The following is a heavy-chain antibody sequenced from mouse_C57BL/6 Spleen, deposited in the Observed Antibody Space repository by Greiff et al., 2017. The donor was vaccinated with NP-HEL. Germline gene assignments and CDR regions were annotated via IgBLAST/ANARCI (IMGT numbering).Heavy chain of an antibody. V-gene: IGHV5-4*01. CDR2: ISDGGSYT. J-gene: IGHJ4*01. Sequence: EVQLVESGGGLVTPGGSLKLSCAASGFTFSSYAMSWVRQTPEKRLEWVATISDGGSYTYYPDNVKGRFTISRDNAKNNLYLQMSHLKSEDTAMYYCARDIAPIYYGNYVYAMDYWGQGTSVTVSS. CDR1: GFTFSSYA. D-gene: IGHD2-1*01. CDR3: ARDIAPIYYGNYVYAMDY.